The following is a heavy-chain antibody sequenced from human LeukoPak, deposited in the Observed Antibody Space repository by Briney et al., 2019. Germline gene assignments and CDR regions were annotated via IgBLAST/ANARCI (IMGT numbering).Heavy chain of an antibody. CDR1: GGSLSGYY. CDR3: ARGVSWTGRGAFDI. V-gene: IGHV4-34*01. D-gene: IGHD1-1*01. J-gene: IGHJ3*02. Sequence: SETLSLTCAVYGGSLSGYYWSWVRQPPGKGLEWIGEINHSGSTNYNPSLKSGVTISVDTSKNQFSLKLSSVTAADTAVYYCARGVSWTGRGAFDIWGQGTMVTVSS. CDR2: INHSGST.